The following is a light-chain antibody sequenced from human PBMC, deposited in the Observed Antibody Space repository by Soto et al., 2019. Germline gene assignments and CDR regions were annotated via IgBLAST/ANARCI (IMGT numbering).Light chain of an antibody. V-gene: IGLV2-8*01. J-gene: IGLJ1*01. CDR2: EVS. CDR1: ISDFGGYNY. CDR3: SSYAGSNNNYV. Sequence: QSSLTQPPSTSGSPGQSFTIACTGTISDFGGYNYVSWYQQHPGKAPKLMIYEVSNRPSGVPDRFSGSKSGNTASLTVSGLQAEDEADYYCSSYAGSNNNYVFGTGTKVTVL.